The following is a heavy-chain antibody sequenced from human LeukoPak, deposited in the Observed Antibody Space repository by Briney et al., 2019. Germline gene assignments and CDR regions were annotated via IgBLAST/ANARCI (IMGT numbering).Heavy chain of an antibody. V-gene: IGHV5-51*01. Sequence: GESLKISCKGSGYSFTSYWIGWVRQMPGKGLEWMGIIYPGDSDTRYSPSFQGQVTIPADKSISTAYLQWSSLKASDTAMYYCARPRGAYYYGSGWAHNAFDIWGQGTMVTVSS. D-gene: IGHD3-10*01. CDR2: IYPGDSDT. CDR3: ARPRGAYYYGSGWAHNAFDI. J-gene: IGHJ3*02. CDR1: GYSFTSYW.